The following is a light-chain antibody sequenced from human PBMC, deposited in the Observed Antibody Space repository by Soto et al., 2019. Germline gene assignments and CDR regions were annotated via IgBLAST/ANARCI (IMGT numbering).Light chain of an antibody. CDR1: QSISIN. CDR3: QQYHNWPPVT. V-gene: IGKV3-15*01. CDR2: GAS. Sequence: ETVMTQSPATLSVSRGERATLSCRASQSISINLAWYQQKPGQAPRLLIYGASTRATGIPARFSGRGSGTEFSLTISSLQSEDFAVYYCQQYHNWPPVTFGGGTKVDIK. J-gene: IGKJ4*01.